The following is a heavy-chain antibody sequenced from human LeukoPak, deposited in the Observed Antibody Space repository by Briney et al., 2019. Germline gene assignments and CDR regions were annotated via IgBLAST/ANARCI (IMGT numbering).Heavy chain of an antibody. CDR3: ARWSRIAAAGTFNH. V-gene: IGHV3-23*01. CDR2: ITSSGDKT. Sequence: GGSLRLSCAASGFIFSNYAMNWVRQAPGKGLEWVSTITSSGDKTYYGDSVKGRFTISRDNSKNTLYKQMNSLRAEDTAVYYCARWSRIAAAGTFNHWGQGTLVTVSS. J-gene: IGHJ4*02. CDR1: GFIFSNYA. D-gene: IGHD6-13*01.